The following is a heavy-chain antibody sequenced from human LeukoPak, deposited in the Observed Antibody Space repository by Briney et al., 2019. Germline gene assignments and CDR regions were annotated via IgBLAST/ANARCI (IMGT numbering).Heavy chain of an antibody. J-gene: IGHJ4*02. V-gene: IGHV3-23*01. Sequence: PGRSLRLSCAASGFTFSSYGMSWVRQAPGKGLEWVSAISGSGGSTYYADSVKGRFTISRDNSKNTLYLQMNSLRAEDTAVYYCAKINSVHDYFDYWGQGTLVTVSS. CDR2: ISGSGGST. CDR1: GFTFSSYG. CDR3: AKINSVHDYFDY. D-gene: IGHD5/OR15-5a*01.